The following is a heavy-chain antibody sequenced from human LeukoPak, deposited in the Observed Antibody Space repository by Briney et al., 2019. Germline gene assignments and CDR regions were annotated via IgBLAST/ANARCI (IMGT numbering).Heavy chain of an antibody. Sequence: ASVKVSCKASGYTFTSYGISWVRQAPGQGLEWMGWISGYNGNTKYAQKLQGRVTMTTDTSTSTAYMELGSLRSDDTAVYYCARDLEWFGEPTVPYYYYMDVWGKGTTVAVSS. CDR2: ISGYNGNT. D-gene: IGHD3-10*01. CDR3: ARDLEWFGEPTVPYYYYMDV. CDR1: GYTFTSYG. J-gene: IGHJ6*03. V-gene: IGHV1-18*01.